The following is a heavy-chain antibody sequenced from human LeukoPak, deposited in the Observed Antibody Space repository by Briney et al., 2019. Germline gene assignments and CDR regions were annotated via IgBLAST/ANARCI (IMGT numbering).Heavy chain of an antibody. V-gene: IGHV3-7*03. CDR1: GFTFSSYW. CDR2: INHNGNVN. J-gene: IGHJ4*02. Sequence: GGSLRLSCAASGFTFSSYWMNWARQAPGKGLEWVASINHNGNVNYYVDSVKGRFTISRDNAKNLLYLQMNNLRAEDTAVYYCARLERGYGDSYYFDYWGQGALVSVSS. D-gene: IGHD4-17*01. CDR3: ARLERGYGDSYYFDY.